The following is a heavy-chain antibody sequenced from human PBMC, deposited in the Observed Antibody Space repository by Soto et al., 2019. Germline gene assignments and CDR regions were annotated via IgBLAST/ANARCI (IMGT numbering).Heavy chain of an antibody. Sequence: SLRLSCGTSGFTFTYFSISWVRQAPGRGLEWVGFIRSKDYGGTTEYAASVKGRFAISRDDSTGIAYLQMNSLKNEDTAVYYCTREIPYFDSWGQGTLVTVSS. CDR3: TREIPYFDS. CDR2: IRSKDYGGTT. J-gene: IGHJ4*02. CDR1: GFTFTYFS. V-gene: IGHV3-49*02.